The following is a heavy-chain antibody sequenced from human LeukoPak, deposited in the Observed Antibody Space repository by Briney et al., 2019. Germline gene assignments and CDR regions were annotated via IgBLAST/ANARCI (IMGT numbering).Heavy chain of an antibody. CDR3: ATEKNYGDYNAYGMDV. J-gene: IGHJ6*02. V-gene: IGHV3-48*04. CDR2: ISTSSSTI. Sequence: PGGSLRLSCAASGFTFSSSSMNWVRQAPGKGLEWLSYISTSSSTIYYADSVKGRFTISRDNARNSLSLQMNSLRAEDTAVYYCATEKNYGDYNAYGMDVWGQGTTVIVSS. CDR1: GFTFSSSS. D-gene: IGHD4-17*01.